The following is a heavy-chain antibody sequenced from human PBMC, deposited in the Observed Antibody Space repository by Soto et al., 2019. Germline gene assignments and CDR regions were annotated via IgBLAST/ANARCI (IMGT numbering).Heavy chain of an antibody. Sequence: EVQLVESGGGLVKPGGSLRLSCAASGFTFSNAWMSWVRQAPGKGLEWVGRIKSKTDGGTTDYAAPVKGRFTISRDDSKNTLYLQMNSLKTEDTAVYYCTTLLMTTVTTSISYYDYYMDVWGKGTTVTVSS. V-gene: IGHV3-15*01. CDR3: TTLLMTTVTTSISYYDYYMDV. CDR1: GFTFSNAW. D-gene: IGHD4-17*01. J-gene: IGHJ6*03. CDR2: IKSKTDGGTT.